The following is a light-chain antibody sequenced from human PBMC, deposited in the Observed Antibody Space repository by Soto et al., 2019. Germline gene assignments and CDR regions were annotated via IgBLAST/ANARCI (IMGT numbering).Light chain of an antibody. J-gene: IGKJ1*01. CDR1: QDINIF. CDR3: QQYYSYPRT. Sequence: DIQMTQSPSSLSASVGDRVTITCQASQDINIFLNWYQQKPGKAPKLLIYDASNLEAGVPSRFSGSGSGTDFTLTISCLQSEDFATYYCQQYYSYPRTLGQGTKVDI. CDR2: DAS. V-gene: IGKV1-33*01.